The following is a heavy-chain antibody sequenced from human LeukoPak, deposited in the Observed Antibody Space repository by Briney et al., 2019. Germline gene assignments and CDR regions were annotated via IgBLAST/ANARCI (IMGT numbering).Heavy chain of an antibody. CDR2: ICPSDSDT. J-gene: IGHJ5*02. Sequence: HGESLKIPCKGSGYSFTSYGIAWVRQMPGKGLDWMGIICPSDSDTRYRPSFQGQVTISADKSISTAYLQWSSLKASDTAMYYCARLVVVAATCWFDPWGQGTLVTVSS. CDR3: ARLVVVAATCWFDP. V-gene: IGHV5-51*01. D-gene: IGHD2-15*01. CDR1: GYSFTSYG.